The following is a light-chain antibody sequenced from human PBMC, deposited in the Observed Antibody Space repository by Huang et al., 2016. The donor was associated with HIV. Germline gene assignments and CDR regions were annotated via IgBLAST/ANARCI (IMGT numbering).Light chain of an antibody. CDR1: QSVGSS. V-gene: IGKV3-15*01. Sequence: EIVMTQSPVTLSVSPGERATLFCRASQSVGSSLAWYQHKPGQAPRLLVSGTSTRATGIPARFSGSGSGTEFTLTISSLQSEDFAFYYCQQYDDWPRGFTFGPGTTVDIK. CDR2: GTS. J-gene: IGKJ3*01. CDR3: QQYDDWPRGFT.